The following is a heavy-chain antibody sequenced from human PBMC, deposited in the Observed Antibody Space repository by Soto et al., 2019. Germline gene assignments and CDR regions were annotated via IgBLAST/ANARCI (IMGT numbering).Heavy chain of an antibody. Sequence: GASVEVSCRASGYTFTSYAMHWVRQAPGQRLEWMGWINAGNGNTKYSQKFQGRVTITRDTSASTAYMELSSLRSEDTAVYYCARRIAVAGTIDYWGQGTLVTVSS. J-gene: IGHJ4*02. CDR2: INAGNGNT. D-gene: IGHD6-19*01. CDR1: GYTFTSYA. V-gene: IGHV1-3*01. CDR3: ARRIAVAGTIDY.